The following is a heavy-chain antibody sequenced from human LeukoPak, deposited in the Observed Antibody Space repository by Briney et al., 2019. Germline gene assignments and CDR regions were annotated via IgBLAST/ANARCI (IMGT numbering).Heavy chain of an antibody. J-gene: IGHJ6*02. CDR2: ISYDGSNK. V-gene: IGHV3-30*18. D-gene: IGHD2-2*02. Sequence: GGSLRLSCAASGFTFSSYAMSWVRQAPGKGLEWVAVISYDGSNKYYADSVKGRFTISRDNSKNTLYLQMNSLRAEDTAVYYCAKDLGYCSSTSCYKGAGYYYYYGMDVWGQGTTVTVSS. CDR3: AKDLGYCSSTSCYKGAGYYYYYGMDV. CDR1: GFTFSSYA.